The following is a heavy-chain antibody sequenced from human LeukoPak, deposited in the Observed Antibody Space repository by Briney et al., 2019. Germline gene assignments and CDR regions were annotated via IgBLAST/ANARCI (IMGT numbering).Heavy chain of an antibody. Sequence: ASVKVSCKASGYTFTGYYMHWVRQAPGQGLEWMGWINPNSGGTNYAQKFQGRVTMTRDTSISTAYMELSRLRSDDTAVYYCARTKYSSGWFDYWGQGTLVTVSS. J-gene: IGHJ5*01. V-gene: IGHV1-2*02. CDR3: ARTKYSSGWFDY. CDR1: GYTFTGYY. D-gene: IGHD6-19*01. CDR2: INPNSGGT.